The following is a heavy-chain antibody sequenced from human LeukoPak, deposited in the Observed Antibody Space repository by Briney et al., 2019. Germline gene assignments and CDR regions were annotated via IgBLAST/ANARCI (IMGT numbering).Heavy chain of an antibody. CDR3: ARDQDDSIVPAAMSYFGLDV. D-gene: IGHD2-2*01. CDR1: GFTFSGYW. Sequence: GGSLRLSCAASGFTFSGYWMHWVRQVPEKGLVLVSRIDNGGSGTTYADSVKGRFTVSRDNAKNSLYLEMSSLRAEDTAVYYCARDQDDSIVPAAMSYFGLDVWGQGTTVTVSS. CDR2: IDNGGSGT. V-gene: IGHV3-74*01. J-gene: IGHJ6*02.